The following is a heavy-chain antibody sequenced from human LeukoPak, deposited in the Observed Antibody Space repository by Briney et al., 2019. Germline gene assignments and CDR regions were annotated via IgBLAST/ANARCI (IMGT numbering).Heavy chain of an antibody. Sequence: PGGSLRLSCTASGFTFGDYAMSWVRQAPGKGLEWVGFIRSKAYGGTTEYAASVKRRFTISRDDSKSIAYLQMNSLKTEDTAVYYCTRDPGYCSSTSCHNWFDPWGQGTLVTVSS. CDR3: TRDPGYCSSTSCHNWFDP. V-gene: IGHV3-49*04. CDR2: IRSKAYGGTT. CDR1: GFTFGDYA. D-gene: IGHD2-2*03. J-gene: IGHJ5*02.